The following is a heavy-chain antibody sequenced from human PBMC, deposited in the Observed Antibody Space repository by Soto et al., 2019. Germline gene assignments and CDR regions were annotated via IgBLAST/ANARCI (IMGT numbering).Heavy chain of an antibody. CDR2: IYYSGST. Sequence: SETLSLTCTVSGGSISSSYWSWIRQPPGKGLEWIGYIYYSGSTNYNPSLKSRVTTPVDTSKNQFSLKLSSVTAADTAVYYCARYVVETFDSWGQGTLVTVSS. V-gene: IGHV4-59*08. D-gene: IGHD3-10*02. CDR3: ARYVVETFDS. J-gene: IGHJ4*02. CDR1: GGSISSSY.